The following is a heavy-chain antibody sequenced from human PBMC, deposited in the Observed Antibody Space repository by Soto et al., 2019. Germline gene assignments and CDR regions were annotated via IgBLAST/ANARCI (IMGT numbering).Heavy chain of an antibody. D-gene: IGHD3-10*02. Sequence: GWSLRLSCAASGFTVSSNYMSLVRQAPGKGLEWVSVIYSGGSTYYADSVKGRFTISRDNSKNTLYLQMNSLRAEDTAVYYCASCLFGEGYYYYGMEVWGKGTKVTVSS. CDR2: IYSGGST. V-gene: IGHV3-53*01. CDR1: GFTVSSNY. J-gene: IGHJ6*04. CDR3: ASCLFGEGYYYYGMEV.